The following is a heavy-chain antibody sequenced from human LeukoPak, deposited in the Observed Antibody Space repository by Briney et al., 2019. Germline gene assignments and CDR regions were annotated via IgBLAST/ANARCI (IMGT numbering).Heavy chain of an antibody. J-gene: IGHJ4*02. CDR2: ISWNSGSI. Sequence: GGSLRLSCAASGFTFDDYAMHWVRQAPGKGLEWVSGISWNSGSIGYADSVKGRFTISRDNAKNSLYLQMNSLRAEDTALYYCAKDREESGYFDYWGQGTLVTVSS. D-gene: IGHD2-15*01. V-gene: IGHV3-9*01. CDR3: AKDREESGYFDY. CDR1: GFTFDDYA.